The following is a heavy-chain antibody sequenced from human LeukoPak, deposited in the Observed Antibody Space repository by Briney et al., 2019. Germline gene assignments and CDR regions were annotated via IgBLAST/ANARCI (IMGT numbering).Heavy chain of an antibody. CDR3: ARDGGFYYDSSGYSMI. CDR2: ISSSSSYI. J-gene: IGHJ3*02. Sequence: GGSLRLSCAASGFTFSSYSMNWVRQAPGKGLEWVSSISSSSSYIYYADSVKGRFTISRDNAKNSLYLQMNSLRAEDTAVYYCARDGGFYYDSSGYSMIWGQGTMVTVSS. CDR1: GFTFSSYS. V-gene: IGHV3-21*01. D-gene: IGHD3-22*01.